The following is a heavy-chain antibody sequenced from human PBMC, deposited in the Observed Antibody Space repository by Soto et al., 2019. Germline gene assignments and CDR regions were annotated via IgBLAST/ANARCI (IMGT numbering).Heavy chain of an antibody. CDR3: VKEIGPLLRDPNWFDS. Sequence: QVQLVQSGAEVKKPGASVKVSCKVSGYSLTELAIHWVRQPPGKGLEWMGGFDPEDGKTVYAQNFQGRLTVTEDTSTDTAFMELSSLTSEDTALYFCVKEIGPLLRDPNWFDSWGQGTLVTVSS. J-gene: IGHJ5*01. D-gene: IGHD2-15*01. CDR2: FDPEDGKT. V-gene: IGHV1-24*01. CDR1: GYSLTELA.